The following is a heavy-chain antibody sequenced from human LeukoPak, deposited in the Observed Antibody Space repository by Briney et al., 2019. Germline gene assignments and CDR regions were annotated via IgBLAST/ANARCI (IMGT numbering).Heavy chain of an antibody. CDR1: GYTFTSYG. D-gene: IGHD6-19*01. V-gene: IGHV1-18*04. Sequence: GASVKVSCKASGYTFTSYGISWVRQAPGQGLEWMGWISAYNGNTNYAQKLQGGVTMTTDTSTSTAYMELRSLRSDDTAVYYCARDLLVGSGWAYDAFGIWGQGTMVTVSS. J-gene: IGHJ3*02. CDR3: ARDLLVGSGWAYDAFGI. CDR2: ISAYNGNT.